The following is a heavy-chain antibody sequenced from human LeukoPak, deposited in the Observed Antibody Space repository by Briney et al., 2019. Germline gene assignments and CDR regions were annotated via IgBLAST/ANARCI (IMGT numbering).Heavy chain of an antibody. CDR3: ARDRILYY. CDR2: IYHSGST. V-gene: IGHV4-59*01. Sequence: KTSETLSLTCTVSGGSISSYYWSWIRQPPGKGLEWIGYIYHSGSTNYNPSLRGRVTISVDTSKNQFSLKLSSVTAADTAVYYCARDRILYYWGQGTLVTVSS. CDR1: GGSISSYY. J-gene: IGHJ4*02. D-gene: IGHD3-3*02.